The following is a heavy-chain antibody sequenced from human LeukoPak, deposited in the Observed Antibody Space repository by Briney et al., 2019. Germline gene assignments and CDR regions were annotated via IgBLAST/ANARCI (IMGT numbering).Heavy chain of an antibody. Sequence: GGSLRLSCAVSGFTFGNYWMSWVRQAPGKGLEWVANINQDGSEKYYVDSVKGRFTISRDNAKKSLYLQMNSLRAEDTAVYYCARDRTHSLYWGQGTLVTVSS. CDR3: ARDRTHSLY. CDR1: GFTFGNYW. V-gene: IGHV3-7*01. CDR2: INQDGSEK. J-gene: IGHJ4*02. D-gene: IGHD1-26*01.